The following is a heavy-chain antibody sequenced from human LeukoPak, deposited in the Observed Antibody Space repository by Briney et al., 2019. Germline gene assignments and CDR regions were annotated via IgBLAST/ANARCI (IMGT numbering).Heavy chain of an antibody. Sequence: GGSLRLSCAASGFTFSSYWMSWVRQAPGKGLEWVANIKQDGSEKYYVDSVKGRFTISRDNAKNLLYLQMNSLRAEDTAVYYCARGPGRTYCSSSSCPREYFYYYMDVWGKGTTVTVSS. D-gene: IGHD2-2*01. V-gene: IGHV3-7*01. CDR3: ARGPGRTYCSSSSCPREYFYYYMDV. CDR1: GFTFSSYW. CDR2: IKQDGSEK. J-gene: IGHJ6*03.